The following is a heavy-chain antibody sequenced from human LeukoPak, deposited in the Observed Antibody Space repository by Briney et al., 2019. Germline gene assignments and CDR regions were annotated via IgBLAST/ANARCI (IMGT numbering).Heavy chain of an antibody. V-gene: IGHV3-9*01. CDR1: GFTFDDYA. D-gene: IGHD4-11*01. CDR2: ISWNSGGM. Sequence: GGSLRLSCAASGFTFDDYAMHWVRQAPGKGLEWVSGISWNSGGMGYADSVEGRFTISRDNAKNSLYLLMNTLRAEDTALYYCAKDVGYSNSHTFAVWGQGTMVTVSS. J-gene: IGHJ3*01. CDR3: AKDVGYSNSHTFAV.